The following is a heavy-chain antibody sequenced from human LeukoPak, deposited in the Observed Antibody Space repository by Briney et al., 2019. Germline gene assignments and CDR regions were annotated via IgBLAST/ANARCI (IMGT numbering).Heavy chain of an antibody. Sequence: SETLSLTCTVSGGSISSGSYYWSWIRQPAGKGLEWIGRIYTSGSTNYNPSLKGRVTISVDTSKNQFSLKLSSVTAADTAVYYCARGEWDSSGYYSEYFDYWGQGTLVTVSS. CDR1: GGSISSGSYY. CDR2: IYTSGST. V-gene: IGHV4-61*02. D-gene: IGHD3-22*01. J-gene: IGHJ4*02. CDR3: ARGEWDSSGYYSEYFDY.